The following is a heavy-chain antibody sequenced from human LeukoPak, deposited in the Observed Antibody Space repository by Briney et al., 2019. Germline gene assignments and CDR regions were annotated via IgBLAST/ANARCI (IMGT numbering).Heavy chain of an antibody. V-gene: IGHV4-39*01. CDR1: GGSISSSSYY. CDR3: ATQLGYCSSTTCQDFDY. CDR2: IYYSGST. J-gene: IGHJ4*02. D-gene: IGHD2-2*01. Sequence: SETLSLTCTVSGGSISSSSYYWGWIRQPPGKGLEWIGSIYYSGSTYYNPSLKTRVTISLDTSKNQFSLKLSSVTAADTAVYYCATQLGYCSSTTCQDFDYWGQGTLVTVS.